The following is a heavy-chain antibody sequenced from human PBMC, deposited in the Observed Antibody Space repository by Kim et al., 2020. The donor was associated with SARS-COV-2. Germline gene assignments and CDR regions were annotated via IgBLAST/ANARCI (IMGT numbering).Heavy chain of an antibody. D-gene: IGHD3-10*01. Sequence: GGSLRLSCAASGFTFSSYGMHWVRQAPGKGLEWVAVISYDGSNKYYADSVKGRFTISRDNSKNTLYLQMNSLRAEDTAVYYCAKDRSMVRGRQLNWFDP. CDR3: AKDRSMVRGRQLNWFDP. V-gene: IGHV3-30*18. J-gene: IGHJ5*02. CDR2: ISYDGSNK. CDR1: GFTFSSYG.